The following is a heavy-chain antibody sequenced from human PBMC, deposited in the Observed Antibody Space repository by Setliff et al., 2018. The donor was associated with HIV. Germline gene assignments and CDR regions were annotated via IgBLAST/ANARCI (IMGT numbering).Heavy chain of an antibody. CDR2: IYPDDSDT. CDR1: GYSFTSYW. V-gene: IGHV5-51*01. Sequence: PGESLKISCKGSGYSFTSYWVAWVRQMPGKGLEWMGIIYPDDSDTRYSPSFQGQVTISADKSISTAYLQWNSLKASDTAMYYCVRPGVSTAAGTGGWFDPWGQGTLVTVSS. CDR3: VRPGVSTAAGTGGWFDP. D-gene: IGHD6-13*01. J-gene: IGHJ5*02.